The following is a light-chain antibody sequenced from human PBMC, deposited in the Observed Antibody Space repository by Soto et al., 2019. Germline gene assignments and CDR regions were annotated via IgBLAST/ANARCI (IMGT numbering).Light chain of an antibody. V-gene: IGKV3-15*01. CDR3: HQYNNWPPWT. CDR2: GAS. J-gene: IGKJ1*01. CDR1: QSVSTN. Sequence: EFVLTQSPGTLSLSPGERATLSCRASQSVSTNLAWYQQKPGEAPRLLIYGASTRATGIPARFSGSGSGTEFTLTISSLQSEDFAVYYCHQYNNWPPWTFGQGTKVDNK.